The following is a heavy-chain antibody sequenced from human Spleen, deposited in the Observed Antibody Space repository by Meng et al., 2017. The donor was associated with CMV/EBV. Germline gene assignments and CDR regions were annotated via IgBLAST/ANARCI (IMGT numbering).Heavy chain of an antibody. D-gene: IGHD6-25*01. CDR2: LSWGGSWT. CDR1: GFPLRDSD. V-gene: IGHV3-35*01. Sequence: LSWAASGFPLRDSDLNWVHQAPGKRQEWGSGLSWGGSWTHYAGSVKGRLIISRDKSTNTLYLQPNGLRAEDTAVFYCLRRRHHTSGRGGLGILVTVSS. J-gene: IGHJ4*02. CDR3: LRRRHHTSGR.